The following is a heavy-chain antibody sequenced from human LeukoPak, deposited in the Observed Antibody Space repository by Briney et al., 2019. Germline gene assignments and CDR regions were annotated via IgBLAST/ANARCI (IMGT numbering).Heavy chain of an antibody. Sequence: GGSLRLSCAASGFTFSSYSMNWVRQAPGKGLEWVSSISSSSSYIYYADSVKGRFTISRDNTKNSLYLQMNSLRAEDTAVYYCARSDCSSTSCPSDYWGQGTLVTVSS. CDR3: ARSDCSSTSCPSDY. CDR1: GFTFSSYS. V-gene: IGHV3-21*01. J-gene: IGHJ4*02. D-gene: IGHD2-2*01. CDR2: ISSSSSYI.